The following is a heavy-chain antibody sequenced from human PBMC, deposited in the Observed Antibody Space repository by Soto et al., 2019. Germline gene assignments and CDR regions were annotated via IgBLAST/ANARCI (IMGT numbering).Heavy chain of an antibody. V-gene: IGHV4-59*08. Sequence: QVQLQESGPGLVKPSETLSLTCTVSGGSITNYYCSRFRQPPGKGLEWIGYIQYNGYSAYNLSLKRRVTMSRDTSKTQFSLMLESVAATDTAVYYCARHGFGSLHGLVDVWGQGTTVIVSS. CDR1: GGSITNYY. J-gene: IGHJ6*02. CDR3: ARHGFGSLHGLVDV. CDR2: IQYNGYS. D-gene: IGHD3-10*01.